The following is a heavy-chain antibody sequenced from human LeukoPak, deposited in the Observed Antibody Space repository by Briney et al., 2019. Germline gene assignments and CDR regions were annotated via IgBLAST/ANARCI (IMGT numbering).Heavy chain of an antibody. Sequence: SETLSLTCAVYGGSFSGYYWSWIRQPPGKGLEWVGEINHSGSTNYNPSLKSRVTISVDTAKNQFSLKLSSVTAANTAVYYWARGLVEFGDFWSGYFSRGPPNWFDPWGQGTLVTVSS. CDR3: ARGLVEFGDFWSGYFSRGPPNWFDP. J-gene: IGHJ5*02. V-gene: IGHV4-34*01. CDR1: GGSFSGYY. CDR2: INHSGST. D-gene: IGHD3-3*01.